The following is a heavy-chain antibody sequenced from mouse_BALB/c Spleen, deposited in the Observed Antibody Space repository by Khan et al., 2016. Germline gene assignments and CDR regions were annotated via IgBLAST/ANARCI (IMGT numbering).Heavy chain of an antibody. CDR1: GFTFSDYY. CDR2: ISDGGSYT. Sequence: EVELVESGGGLVKPGGSLKLSCAASGFTFSDYYMYWVRQTPEKRLEWVATISDGGSYTYYPDSVKGRFIISRDYAKNHLYLQMSSLKSEDTAMYYCARDLNWYFDVWGAGTTVTVSS. J-gene: IGHJ1*01. V-gene: IGHV5-4*02. CDR3: ARDLNWYFDV.